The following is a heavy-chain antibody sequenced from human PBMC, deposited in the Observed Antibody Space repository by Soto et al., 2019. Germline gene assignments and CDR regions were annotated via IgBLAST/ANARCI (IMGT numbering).Heavy chain of an antibody. Sequence: SETLSLTCTVSGGSISSYYWSWIRQPPGKGLEWIGYIYYSGSTNYNPSLKSRVTISVDTSKNQFSLKLSSVTAADTAVYYCARGVTTDWFDPWGQGTLVTVSS. CDR2: IYYSGST. CDR3: ARGVTTDWFDP. D-gene: IGHD4-17*01. V-gene: IGHV4-59*01. CDR1: GGSISSYY. J-gene: IGHJ5*02.